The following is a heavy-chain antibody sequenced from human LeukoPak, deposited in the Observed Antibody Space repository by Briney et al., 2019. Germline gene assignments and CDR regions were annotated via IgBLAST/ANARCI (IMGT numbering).Heavy chain of an antibody. Sequence: GGSLRLSCAASGFTFSSYSMNWVRQAPGKGLEWVSSISSSSSYIYYADSVKGRFTISRDNAKNSLYLQMNGLRPEDTAVYYCARGETTVVTQARYWGQGTLVTVSS. CDR2: ISSSSSYI. V-gene: IGHV3-21*01. J-gene: IGHJ4*02. D-gene: IGHD4-23*01. CDR3: ARGETTVVTQARY. CDR1: GFTFSSYS.